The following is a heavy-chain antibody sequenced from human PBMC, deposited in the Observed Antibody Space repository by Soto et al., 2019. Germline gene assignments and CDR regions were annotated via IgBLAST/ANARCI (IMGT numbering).Heavy chain of an antibody. CDR2: ISGSGGST. J-gene: IGHJ6*03. CDR3: AKADIVATHYYYYYMDV. Sequence: GGSLRLSCAASGFTFSSYAMSWVRQAPGKGLEWVSAISGSGGSTYYADSVKGRFTISRDTSKNTLYLQTNSLRAEDTAVYYCAKADIVATHYYYYYMDVWGKGTTVTVSS. CDR1: GFTFSSYA. D-gene: IGHD5-12*01. V-gene: IGHV3-23*01.